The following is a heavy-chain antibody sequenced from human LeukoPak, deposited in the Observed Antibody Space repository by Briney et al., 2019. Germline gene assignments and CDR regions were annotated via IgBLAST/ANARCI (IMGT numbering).Heavy chain of an antibody. CDR2: IYYSGST. Sequence: SETLSLTRTVSGGSISSYYWSWIRQPPGKGLEWIGYIYYSGSTNYNPSLKSRVTISVDTSKNQFSLKLSSVTAADTAVYYCAREGLLSNLYYYYMDVWGKGTTVTVSS. CDR3: AREGLLSNLYYYYMDV. V-gene: IGHV4-59*01. J-gene: IGHJ6*03. D-gene: IGHD4-11*01. CDR1: GGSISSYY.